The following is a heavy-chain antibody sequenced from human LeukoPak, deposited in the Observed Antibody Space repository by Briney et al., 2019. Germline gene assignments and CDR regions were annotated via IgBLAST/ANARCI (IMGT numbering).Heavy chain of an antibody. J-gene: IGHJ6*03. CDR1: GITFSSYG. CDR3: ARERSSSSVYYYYYMDV. CDR2: IKQDGSEK. Sequence: PGGSLRLSCAASGITFSSYGMSWVRQVPEKGLEWVANIKQDGSEKYYVDSVKGRFTISRDNAKNSLYLQMNSLRAEDTAVYYCARERSSSSVYYYYYMDVWGKGTTVTVSS. D-gene: IGHD6-6*01. V-gene: IGHV3-7*01.